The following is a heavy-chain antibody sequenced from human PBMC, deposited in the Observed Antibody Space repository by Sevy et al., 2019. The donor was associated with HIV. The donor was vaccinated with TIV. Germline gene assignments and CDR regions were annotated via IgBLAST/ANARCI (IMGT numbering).Heavy chain of an antibody. D-gene: IGHD3-22*01. CDR1: GGSISSSNYY. J-gene: IGHJ4*02. CDR3: ARQMHYYDSAGYYHWDY. Sequence: SETLSLTCTVSGGSISSSNYYWGWIRQPPGMGLEWIANIYYTGSTYYNPSLKSRVTIFADTSKNQFSLKLSSVTAADTAVYYCARQMHYYDSAGYYHWDYWGQGTLVTVSS. CDR2: IYYTGST. V-gene: IGHV4-39*01.